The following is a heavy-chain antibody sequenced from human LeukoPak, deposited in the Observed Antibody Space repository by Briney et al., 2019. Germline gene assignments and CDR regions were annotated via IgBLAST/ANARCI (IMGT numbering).Heavy chain of an antibody. Sequence: ASVKVSCKASGYTFTSYYTHWVRQVPGQGLEWMGIINPSGGSTSYAQKFQGRVTMTRDTSTSTVYMELSSLRSEDTAVYYCARDLSSGTRQWLFHYFDYWGQGTLVTVSS. CDR3: ARDLSSGTRQWLFHYFDY. J-gene: IGHJ4*02. D-gene: IGHD6-19*01. CDR1: GYTFTSYY. CDR2: INPSGGST. V-gene: IGHV1-46*01.